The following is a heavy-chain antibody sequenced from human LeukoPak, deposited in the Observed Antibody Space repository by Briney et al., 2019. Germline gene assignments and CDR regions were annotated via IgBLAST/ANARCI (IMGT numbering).Heavy chain of an antibody. V-gene: IGHV3-72*01. CDR1: GFTFSDHY. D-gene: IGHD6-13*01. J-gene: IGHJ4*02. CDR2: TRNKANSYTT. CDR3: ARDSSIAAARSYYFDY. Sequence: GGSLRLSCAASGFTFSDHYMDWVRQAPGKGLEWVGRTRNKANSYTTEYAASVKGRFTISRDDSKNSLYLQMNSLKTEDTAVYYCARDSSIAAARSYYFDYWGQGTLVTVSS.